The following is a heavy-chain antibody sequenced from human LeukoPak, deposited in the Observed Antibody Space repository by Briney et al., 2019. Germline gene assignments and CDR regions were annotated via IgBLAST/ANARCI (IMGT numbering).Heavy chain of an antibody. CDR1: GYTFTGYY. CDR3: ARQQWLVPCDY. D-gene: IGHD6-19*01. Sequence: ASVKVSCKASGYTFTGYYMHWVRQAPGQGLEWMGWINPSSGGTNYAQKFQGRVTMTRDTSISTAYMELSRLRSDDTAVYYCARQQWLVPCDYWGQGTLVTVSS. J-gene: IGHJ4*02. V-gene: IGHV1-2*02. CDR2: INPSSGGT.